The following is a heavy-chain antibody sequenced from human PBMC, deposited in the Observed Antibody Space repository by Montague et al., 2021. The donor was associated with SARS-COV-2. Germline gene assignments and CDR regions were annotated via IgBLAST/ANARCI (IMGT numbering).Heavy chain of an antibody. D-gene: IGHD3-16*01. CDR1: GDSVVGIRRR. CDR2: TQFKKKKNY. J-gene: IGHJ4*02. Sequence: CAISGDSVVGIRRRSEENRSELQTRFHLVCRTQFKKKKNYDYAASVAGRVTVNPDTSKNQVSLELRSLTPEDTAVYYCSRIAFAVIPHWGQGTLVTVSS. V-gene: IGHV6-1*01. CDR3: SRIAFAVIPH.